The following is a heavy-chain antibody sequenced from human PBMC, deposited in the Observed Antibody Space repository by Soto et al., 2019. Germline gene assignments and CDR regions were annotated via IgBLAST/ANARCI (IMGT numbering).Heavy chain of an antibody. D-gene: IGHD2-2*01. Sequence: GGSLRLSCAASGFTFSSYGMHWVRQAPGKGLEWVAVISYDGSNKYYADSVKGRFTISRDNSKNTLYLQMNSLRAEDTAVYYCAKDRVVQFIVVVPAAPLDYWGQGTLVTVSS. CDR2: ISYDGSNK. V-gene: IGHV3-30*18. J-gene: IGHJ4*02. CDR1: GFTFSSYG. CDR3: AKDRVVQFIVVVPAAPLDY.